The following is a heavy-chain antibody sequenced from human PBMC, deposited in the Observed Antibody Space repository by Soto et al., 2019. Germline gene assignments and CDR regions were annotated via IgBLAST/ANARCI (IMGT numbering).Heavy chain of an antibody. V-gene: IGHV1-18*01. Sequence: ASVKVSCKASGYTFTSYGISWVRQAPGQGLEWMGWISAYNGNTNYAQKLQGRVTMTTNTSTSTAYMELRSLRSDDTAVYYCARRSGWYDSISWFDPWGQGTLVTVSS. CDR3: ARRSGWYDSISWFDP. CDR2: ISAYNGNT. D-gene: IGHD6-19*01. CDR1: GYTFTSYG. J-gene: IGHJ5*02.